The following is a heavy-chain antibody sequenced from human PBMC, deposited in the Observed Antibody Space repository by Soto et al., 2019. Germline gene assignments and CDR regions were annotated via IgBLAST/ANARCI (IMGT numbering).Heavy chain of an antibody. CDR3: ARGHLGIAARPYYYYYMDV. CDR2: IYYSGTT. D-gene: IGHD6-6*01. Sequence: PSETLSLTCAVSGGSIISSTYYWYWIRQPPGKGLEWIGNIYYSGTTYYNPSLESRVYISVDTSKNQFSLKLSSVTAADTAVYYCARGHLGIAARPYYYYYMDVWGKGTTVTVSS. CDR1: GGSIISSTYY. V-gene: IGHV4-39*01. J-gene: IGHJ6*03.